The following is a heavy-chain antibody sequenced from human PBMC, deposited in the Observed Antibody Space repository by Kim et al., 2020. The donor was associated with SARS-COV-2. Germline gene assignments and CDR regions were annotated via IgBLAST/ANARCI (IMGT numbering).Heavy chain of an antibody. V-gene: IGHV5-51*01. Sequence: GESLKISCKGSGYSFSSHWIAWVRQMPGKGLEWMGIMYPGDSQTRYSPSFQGQVIISADKSIITAYLQWRSLKTSDTAIYYCARLYDFGGNSGYYYYYPMDVWGQGTTVTVSS. J-gene: IGHJ6*02. CDR3: ARLYDFGGNSGYYYYYPMDV. CDR1: GYSFSSHW. D-gene: IGHD4-17*01. CDR2: MYPGDSQT.